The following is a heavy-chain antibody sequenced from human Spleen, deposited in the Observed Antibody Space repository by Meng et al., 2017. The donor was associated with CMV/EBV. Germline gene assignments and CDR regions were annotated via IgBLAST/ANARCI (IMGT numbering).Heavy chain of an antibody. J-gene: IGHJ4*02. CDR1: GYTFTSYG. V-gene: IGHV5-10-1*01. CDR2: IDPSDSYT. CDR3: ARYYYDSSGYFDY. Sequence: VQLVQSGAEVKKPGSPVKVSCKASGYTFTSYGISWVRQAPGQGLEWMGRIDPSDSYTNYSPSFQGHVTISADKSISTAYLQWSSLKASDTAMYYCARYYYDSSGYFDYWGQGTLVTVSS. D-gene: IGHD3-22*01.